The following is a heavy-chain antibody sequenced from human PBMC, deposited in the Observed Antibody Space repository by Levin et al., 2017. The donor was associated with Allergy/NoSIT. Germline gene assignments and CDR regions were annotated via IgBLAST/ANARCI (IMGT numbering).Heavy chain of an antibody. CDR1: GGSFSGSY. V-gene: IGHV4-34*01. CDR2: INHSGST. J-gene: IGHJ5*02. CDR3: AETKYCSGGSCSHNNWFDP. D-gene: IGHD2-15*01. Sequence: SQTLSLTCAVYGGSFSGSYWSWIRQPPGKGLEWIGEINHSGSTNYNPSLKSRVTISGDTSKNQFSLKLSSVTAADTAVYYCAETKYCSGGSCSHNNWFDPWGQGTLVTVSS.